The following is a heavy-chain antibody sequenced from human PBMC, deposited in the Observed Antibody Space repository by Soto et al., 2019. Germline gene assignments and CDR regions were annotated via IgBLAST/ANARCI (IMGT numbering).Heavy chain of an antibody. V-gene: IGHV1-3*01. J-gene: IGHJ3*01. Sequence: QVQLVQSGAEVRKPGASVNISCRASGFSCSDNLITWVRQAPGQGLEWMGWINPDTGNTRYSETFQVRVTISRHSSASIAYVEVSDLTSEDPAVSYCAGDMLPVSPRTNDVFDVWGHGTMVTVAS. CDR1: GFSCSDNL. CDR2: INPDTGNT. CDR3: AGDMLPVSPRTNDVFDV. D-gene: IGHD2-15*01.